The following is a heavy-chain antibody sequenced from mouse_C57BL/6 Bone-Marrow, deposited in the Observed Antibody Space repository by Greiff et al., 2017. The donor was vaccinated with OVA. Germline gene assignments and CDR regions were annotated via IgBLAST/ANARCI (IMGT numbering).Heavy chain of an antibody. D-gene: IGHD1-1*01. V-gene: IGHV1-50*01. Sequence: QVQLQQPGAELVKPGASVKLSCKASGYTFTSYWMQWVKQRPGQGLEWIGEIDPSDSYTNYNQKFKGEATLTVDTSSSTAYMQLSSLTSEDSAVYYCAREDFYYGSSYRWFAYWGQGTLVTVSA. CDR2: IDPSDSYT. J-gene: IGHJ3*01. CDR1: GYTFTSYW. CDR3: AREDFYYGSSYRWFAY.